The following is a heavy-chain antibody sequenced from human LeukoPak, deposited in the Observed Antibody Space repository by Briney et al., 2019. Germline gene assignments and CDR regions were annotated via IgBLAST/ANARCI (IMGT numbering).Heavy chain of an antibody. Sequence: SGPTLVNPTQTLTLTCTFSGFSLSTHGMGVGWIRQPPGKALEWLALIDWDDDKYYSTSLKTRLSISKDTSKNQVVLTMTNMDPVDTATYYCARAPSGAAEFDYWGQGTLVTVSS. CDR3: ARAPSGAAEFDY. J-gene: IGHJ4*02. V-gene: IGHV2-70*12. CDR1: GFSLSTHGMG. D-gene: IGHD3-10*01. CDR2: IDWDDDK.